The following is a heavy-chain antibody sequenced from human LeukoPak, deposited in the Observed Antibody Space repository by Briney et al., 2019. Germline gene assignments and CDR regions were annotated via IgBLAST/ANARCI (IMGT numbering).Heavy chain of an antibody. Sequence: SETLSLTCTVSGGSLSSGGYYWSWIRQPPGKGLEWIGSIYHSGSTYYNPSLKSRVTISVDTSKNQFSLKLSSVTAADTAVYYCARELSTVTAFDYWGQGTLVTVSS. CDR3: ARELSTVTAFDY. CDR2: IYHSGST. CDR1: GGSLSSGGYY. D-gene: IGHD4-17*01. V-gene: IGHV4-39*07. J-gene: IGHJ4*02.